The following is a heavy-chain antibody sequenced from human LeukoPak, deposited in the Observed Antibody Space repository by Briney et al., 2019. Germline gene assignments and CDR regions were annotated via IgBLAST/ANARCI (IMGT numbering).Heavy chain of an antibody. V-gene: IGHV3-23*01. CDR3: AKEPPGIAAAGWVFDY. D-gene: IGHD6-13*01. CDR1: GFTFSSYA. CDR2: ISGSGGST. J-gene: IGHJ4*02. Sequence: PGGSLRLSCAASGFTFSSYAMSWVRQAPGKGLEWVSAISGSGGSTYYADSVKGRFTISRDNSKNTLCLQMNSLRAEDTAVYYCAKEPPGIAAAGWVFDYWGQGTLVTVSS.